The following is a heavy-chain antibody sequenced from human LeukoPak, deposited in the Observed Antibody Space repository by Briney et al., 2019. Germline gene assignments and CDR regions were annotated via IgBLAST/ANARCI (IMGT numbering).Heavy chain of an antibody. CDR3: ARRYSSSWYFPFDY. CDR1: GGSISSYY. CDR2: IYYSGST. Sequence: PSETLSLTCTVSGGSISSYYWSWIRQPPGKGLEWIGYIYYSGSTNYNPSLKSRVTISVDTSKNQFSLKLSSVTAADTAVYYCARRYSSSWYFPFDYWGQGTLVTVSS. J-gene: IGHJ4*02. V-gene: IGHV4-59*01. D-gene: IGHD6-13*01.